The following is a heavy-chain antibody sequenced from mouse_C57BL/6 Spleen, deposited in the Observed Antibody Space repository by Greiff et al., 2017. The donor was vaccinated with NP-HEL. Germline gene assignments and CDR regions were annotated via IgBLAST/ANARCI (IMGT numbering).Heavy chain of an antibody. CDR1: GFTFSNYW. Sequence: DVQLQESGGGLVQPGGSMKLSCVASGFTFSNYWMNWVRQSPEKGLEWVAQIRLKSDNYATHYAESVKGRFTISRDDSKSSVYLQMNNLRAEDTGIYYCTVYYDYDGVDYWGQGTTLTVSS. D-gene: IGHD2-4*01. V-gene: IGHV6-3*01. J-gene: IGHJ2*01. CDR2: IRLKSDNYAT. CDR3: TVYYDYDGVDY.